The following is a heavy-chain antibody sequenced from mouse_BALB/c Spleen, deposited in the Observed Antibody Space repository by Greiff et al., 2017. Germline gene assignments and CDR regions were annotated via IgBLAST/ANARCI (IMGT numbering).Heavy chain of an antibody. CDR3: ARRYYEDYYAMDY. D-gene: IGHD1-1*01. Sequence: ESGPGLVKPSQSLSLTCTVTGYSITSDYAWNWIRQFPGNKLEWMGYISYSGSTSYNPSLKSRISITRDTSKNQFFLQLNSVTTEDTATYYCARRYYEDYYAMDYWGQGTSVTVSS. V-gene: IGHV3-2*02. CDR1: GYSITSDYA. CDR2: ISYSGST. J-gene: IGHJ4*01.